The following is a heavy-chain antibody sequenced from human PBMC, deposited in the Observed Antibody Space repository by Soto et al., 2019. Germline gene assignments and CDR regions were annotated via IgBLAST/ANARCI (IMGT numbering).Heavy chain of an antibody. J-gene: IGHJ5*02. D-gene: IGHD6-19*01. Sequence: ASVKVSCKASGYTFTIYAMHCVRQSPVQRLDWMGWINAGNGNTKYSQKFQGRVTITRDTSASTAYTELSSLRSEDTAVYYCARAPYSSPHRFDPWGQGTLVTVSS. CDR3: ARAPYSSPHRFDP. CDR1: GYTFTIYA. V-gene: IGHV1-3*01. CDR2: INAGNGNT.